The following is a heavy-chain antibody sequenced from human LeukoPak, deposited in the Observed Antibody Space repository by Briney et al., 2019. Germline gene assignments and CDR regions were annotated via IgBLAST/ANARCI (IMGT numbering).Heavy chain of an antibody. CDR3: ASDRDYYDSSGYLFDY. V-gene: IGHV3-7*01. CDR2: IKQDGSEK. J-gene: IGHJ4*02. Sequence: AGGSLRLSCAASGFTFRRYWMSWVRQAPGKGLEWVANIKQDGSEKYYVDSVKGRFTISRDNAKNSLYLQMNSLRAEDTAVYYCASDRDYYDSSGYLFDYWGQGTLVTVSS. D-gene: IGHD3-22*01. CDR1: GFTFRRYW.